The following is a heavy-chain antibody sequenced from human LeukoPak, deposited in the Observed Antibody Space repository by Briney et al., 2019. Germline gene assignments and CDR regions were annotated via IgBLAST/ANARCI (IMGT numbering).Heavy chain of an antibody. Sequence: SETLSLTCTVFGGSISSSSHYWGWIRQSPGKGLEWIGSIYYIGSTYNSGSTYYNPSLKSRVTVSADTSKNQFSLKLSSLTAADTAVYYCATGRVGFDYWGQGTLVTVSS. CDR1: GGSISSSSHY. D-gene: IGHD1-26*01. J-gene: IGHJ4*02. CDR2: IYYIGSTYNSGST. CDR3: ATGRVGFDY. V-gene: IGHV4-39*01.